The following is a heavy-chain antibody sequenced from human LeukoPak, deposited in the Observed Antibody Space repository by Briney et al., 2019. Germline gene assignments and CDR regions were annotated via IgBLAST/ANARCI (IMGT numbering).Heavy chain of an antibody. V-gene: IGHV4-30-4*01. CDR3: AREYGDDNWFDP. J-gene: IGHJ5*02. D-gene: IGHD4-17*01. CDR1: GGSISSGDYY. CDR2: IYYSGST. Sequence: SKTLSLTCTVSGGSISSGDYYWSWIRQPPGKGLEWIGYIYYSGSTYYNPSLKSRVTIPVDTSKTQFSLKLSSVTAADTAVYYCAREYGDDNWFDPWGQGTLVTVSS.